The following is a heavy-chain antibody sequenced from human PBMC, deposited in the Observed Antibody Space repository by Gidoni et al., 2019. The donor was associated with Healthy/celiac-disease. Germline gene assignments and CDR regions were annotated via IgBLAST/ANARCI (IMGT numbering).Heavy chain of an antibody. CDR2: ISYDGSNK. D-gene: IGHD4-17*01. Sequence: QVQLVESGGGVVQPGRSLRLSCAASGFTFSSYGMHWVRQAPGKGLEWVAVISYDGSNKYYADSVKGRFTISRDNSKNTLYLQMNSLRAEDTAVYYCAKGGSYGDYADYWGQGTLVTVSS. CDR1: GFTFSSYG. CDR3: AKGGSYGDYADY. J-gene: IGHJ4*02. V-gene: IGHV3-30*18.